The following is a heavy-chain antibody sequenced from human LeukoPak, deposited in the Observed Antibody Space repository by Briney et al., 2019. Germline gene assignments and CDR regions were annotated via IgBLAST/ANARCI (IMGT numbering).Heavy chain of an antibody. V-gene: IGHV4-39*01. Sequence: SETLSLTCSVSGDSISSSGHYWGWIRQPPGKGLEWIGSVYYSGNTYYNPSLKSRVTICVDTSKNQFSLKLSSVTAADTAVYYCASPSTYEAGYFYYLDVWGKGTTVTVSS. CDR1: GDSISSSGHY. J-gene: IGHJ6*03. CDR3: ASPSTYEAGYFYYLDV. D-gene: IGHD3-22*01. CDR2: VYYSGNT.